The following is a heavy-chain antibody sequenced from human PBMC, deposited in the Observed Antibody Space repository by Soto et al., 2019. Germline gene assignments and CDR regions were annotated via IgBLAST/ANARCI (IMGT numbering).Heavy chain of an antibody. CDR1: GGSISNYY. J-gene: IGHJ6*03. V-gene: IGHV4-59*08. D-gene: IGHD5-12*01. Sequence: QVQLQESGPGLVKPSETLSLTCTVFGGSISNYYWSWVRQPPGKGLEWIGHIFYSGKSNYNPSLMSRTTISVDTSKNQFSLKLSSVTAADTAVYFCARGYSGYDTDYRGVWGKGTTVTVSS. CDR3: ARGYSGYDTDYRGV. CDR2: IFYSGKS.